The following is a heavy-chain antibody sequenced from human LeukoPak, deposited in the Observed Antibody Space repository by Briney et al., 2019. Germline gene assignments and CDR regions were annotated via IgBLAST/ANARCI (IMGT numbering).Heavy chain of an antibody. CDR1: GFTFSTYW. V-gene: IGHV3-7*01. D-gene: IGHD4-17*01. J-gene: IGHJ4*02. Sequence: GGSPRLSCAASGFTFSTYWMSWVRQAPGKGLEWVANIKQDGSEKYYVDSVKGRFTISRDNAKNSLYLQMNSLRAKDTAVYYCAREGPSVTPYYWGQGTLVTVSS. CDR2: IKQDGSEK. CDR3: AREGPSVTPYY.